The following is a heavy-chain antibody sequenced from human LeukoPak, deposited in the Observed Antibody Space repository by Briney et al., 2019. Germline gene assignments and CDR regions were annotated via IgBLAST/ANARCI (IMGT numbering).Heavy chain of an antibody. D-gene: IGHD6-19*01. V-gene: IGHV3-23*01. CDR1: GFTFSSYA. J-gene: IGHJ4*02. Sequence: GSLRLSCAASGFTFSSYAMSWVRQAPGKGLEWVSAISGSGGSTYYADSVKGRFTISRDNSKNTLYLQMNSLRAEDTAVYYCAKAFFRQWLAQCLDDWGQGTLVTVSS. CDR3: AKAFFRQWLAQCLDD. CDR2: ISGSGGST.